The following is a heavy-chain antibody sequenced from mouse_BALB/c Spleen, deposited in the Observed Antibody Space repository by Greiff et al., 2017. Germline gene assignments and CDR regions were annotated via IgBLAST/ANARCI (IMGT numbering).Heavy chain of an antibody. CDR1: GFNIKDTY. CDR2: IDPANGNT. D-gene: IGHD3-2*02. J-gene: IGHJ2*01. V-gene: IGHV14-3*02. Sequence: VHVKQSGAELVKPGASVKLSCTASGFNIKDTYMHWVKQRPEQGLEWIGRIDPANGNTKYDPKFQGKATITADTSSNTAYLQLSSLTSEDTAVYYCAREAGPFDYWGQGTTRTVSS. CDR3: AREAGPFDY.